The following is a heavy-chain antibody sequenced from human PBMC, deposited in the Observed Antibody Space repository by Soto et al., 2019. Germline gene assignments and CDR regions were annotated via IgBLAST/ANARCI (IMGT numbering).Heavy chain of an antibody. CDR2: ISYDGSNK. Sequence: QVQLVESGGGVVQPGRSLRLSCAASGFTFSSYGMHWVRQAPGKGLEWVAVISYDGSNKYYADSVKGRLTISRDNSKNTLYLHMNSLRAEDTAVYYCAKDESIVGATRDYGMDVWGQGTTVTVSS. D-gene: IGHD1-26*01. J-gene: IGHJ6*02. CDR1: GFTFSSYG. V-gene: IGHV3-30*18. CDR3: AKDESIVGATRDYGMDV.